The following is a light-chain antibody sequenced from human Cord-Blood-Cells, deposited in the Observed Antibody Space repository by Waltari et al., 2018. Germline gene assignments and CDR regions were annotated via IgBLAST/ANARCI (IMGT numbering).Light chain of an antibody. V-gene: IGKV1-39*01. CDR1: QRISRY. CDR3: QQSYSSPRP. Sequence: DIQMTQSPSSLSASVGNRVTITCRASQRISRYLNWSQQKPGKADKLLIYAASSCPSGVASRFSGSGSGTDFTLTISSLQPEDFATYYCQQSYSSPRPFGQGIRLEIK. CDR2: AAS. J-gene: IGKJ5*01.